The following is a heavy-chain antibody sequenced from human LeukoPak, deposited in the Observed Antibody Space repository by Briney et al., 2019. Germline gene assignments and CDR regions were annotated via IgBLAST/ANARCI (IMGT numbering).Heavy chain of an antibody. CDR1: GYSFTSYW. D-gene: IGHD6-19*01. J-gene: IGHJ4*02. V-gene: IGHV5-51*01. CDR2: IYPGDSDT. CDR3: ARPIRSGYSSGWYYFDY. Sequence: GESLKISCKGSGYSFTSYWIGWVRQMPGKGLEWMGIIYPGDSDTRYSPSFQGQVTISADKSISTAYLQWSSLKASDTAMYYCARPIRSGYSSGWYYFDYWGQGTLVIVSS.